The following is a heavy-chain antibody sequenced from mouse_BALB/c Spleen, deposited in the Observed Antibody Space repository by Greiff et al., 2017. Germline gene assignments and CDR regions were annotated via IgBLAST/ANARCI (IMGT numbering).Heavy chain of an antibody. CDR2: ISYSGST. J-gene: IGHJ2*01. V-gene: IGHV3-2*02. CDR3: ARRLLRLQLYFDY. CDR1: GYSITSDYA. Sequence: EVQLQESGPGLVKPSQSLSLTCTVTGYSITSDYAWNWIRQFPGNKLEWMGYISYSGSTSYNPSLKSRISITRDTSKNQFFLQLNSVTTEDTATYYCARRLLRLQLYFDYWGQGTTLTVSS. D-gene: IGHD1-2*01.